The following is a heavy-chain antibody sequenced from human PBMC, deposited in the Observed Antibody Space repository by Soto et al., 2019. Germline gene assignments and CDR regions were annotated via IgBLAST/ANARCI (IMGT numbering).Heavy chain of an antibody. CDR3: ARVFRWSSSSWGFDS. Sequence: QVQLVQSGAEVKKPGASVKVSCKASGYTFISYGITWVRQAPGQGLEWMGWISAYNAHTKYGQKFQDRVSLTTDTSTNTSYMEMRSLRSDDTAFYFCARVFRWSSSSWGFDSWGQGTLVTVSS. CDR2: ISAYNAHT. D-gene: IGHD6-6*01. V-gene: IGHV1-18*01. J-gene: IGHJ4*02. CDR1: GYTFISYG.